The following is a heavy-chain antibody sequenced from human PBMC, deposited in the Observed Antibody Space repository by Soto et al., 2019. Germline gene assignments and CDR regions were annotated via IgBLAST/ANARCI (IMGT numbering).Heavy chain of an antibody. CDR3: ARVVRYCSGGSCKNSYNWFDP. V-gene: IGHV1-46*01. D-gene: IGHD2-15*01. CDR2: INPSGGST. J-gene: IGHJ5*02. CDR1: GYTFTSYY. Sequence: GASLKVSCKASGYTFTSYYMHWVRQAPGQGLEWMGIINPSGGSTSYAQKFQGRVTMTRDTSTSTVYMELSSLRSEDTAVYYCARVVRYCSGGSCKNSYNWFDPWGQGTLVTVSS.